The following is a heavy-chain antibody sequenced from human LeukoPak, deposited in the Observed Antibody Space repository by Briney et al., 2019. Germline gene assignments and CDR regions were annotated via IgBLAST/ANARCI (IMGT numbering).Heavy chain of an antibody. J-gene: IGHJ4*02. CDR2: ISGSGGST. CDR1: GFTFSSYA. V-gene: IGHV3-23*01. CDR3: AKSDDSSGYSPEDY. Sequence: GSLRLSRAASGFTFSSYAMSWDRQAPGNGLEWVSAISGSGGSTYYADSVKGRFTISRDNSKNTLYLQMNSLRAEDTAVYYCAKSDDSSGYSPEDYWGQGTLVTVSS. D-gene: IGHD3-22*01.